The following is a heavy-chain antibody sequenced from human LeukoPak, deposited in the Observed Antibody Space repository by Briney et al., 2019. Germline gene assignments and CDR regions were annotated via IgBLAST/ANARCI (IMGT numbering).Heavy chain of an antibody. CDR1: GFTFSSYA. Sequence: GGSLRLSCAASGFTFSSYAMSWVRQAPGKGLEWVSAISGSGGSTYYADSVKGRFTISRDSSKNTLYLQMNSLRAEDTAVYYCAKDVLLGVISHDYYYYGMDVWGQGTTVTVSS. CDR3: AKDVLLGVISHDYYYYGMDV. D-gene: IGHD3-10*01. CDR2: ISGSGGST. V-gene: IGHV3-23*01. J-gene: IGHJ6*02.